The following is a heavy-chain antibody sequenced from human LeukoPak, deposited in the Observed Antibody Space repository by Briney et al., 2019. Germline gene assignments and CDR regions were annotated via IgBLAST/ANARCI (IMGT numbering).Heavy chain of an antibody. CDR1: GFNFSSYS. Sequence: GGSLRLSCAASGFNFSSYSMNWVRHAPRKGLEWVSYISSSSSTIYYADSVKGRFTISRDNAKNSLYLQMNSLRAEDTAVYYCARCGYSYGLTKYWGQGTLVTVSS. J-gene: IGHJ4*02. CDR2: ISSSSSTI. V-gene: IGHV3-48*01. CDR3: ARCGYSYGLTKY. D-gene: IGHD5-18*01.